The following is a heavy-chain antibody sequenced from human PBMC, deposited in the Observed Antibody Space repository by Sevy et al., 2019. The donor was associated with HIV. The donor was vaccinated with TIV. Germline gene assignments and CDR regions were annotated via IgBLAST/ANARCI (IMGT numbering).Heavy chain of an antibody. CDR2: ISWDDDK. Sequence: SGPTLVKPTQTLTLTCTFSGFSLTTTGVGVGWIRQPPGKALEYLAVISWDDDKRYIPSLRSWLTFTKGTSKNQVVLSMANVDPVDAATYYCALLPHYYSNYYFDYWGQGTLVTVSS. V-gene: IGHV2-5*02. CDR1: GFSLTTTGVG. D-gene: IGHD3-10*01. CDR3: ALLPHYYSNYYFDY. J-gene: IGHJ4*02.